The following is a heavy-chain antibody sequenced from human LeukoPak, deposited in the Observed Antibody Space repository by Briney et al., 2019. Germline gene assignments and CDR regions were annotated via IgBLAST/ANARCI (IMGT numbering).Heavy chain of an antibody. Sequence: PGGSLRLSCAASGFTFSTYGMHWVRQAPGKGLEWVAVISYDGSNKYYEDSVKGRFTISRDNFKNTLYLQMNSLRAEDTAVYYYAKDSGDDYGVEYYFDYWGQGTLVTVSS. CDR2: ISYDGSNK. CDR1: GFTFSTYG. J-gene: IGHJ4*02. CDR3: AKDSGDDYGVEYYFDY. V-gene: IGHV3-30*18. D-gene: IGHD4-17*01.